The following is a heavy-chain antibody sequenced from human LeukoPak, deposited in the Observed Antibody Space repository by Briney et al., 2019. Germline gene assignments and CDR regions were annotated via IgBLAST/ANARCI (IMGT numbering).Heavy chain of an antibody. CDR1: GGSISSGSYY. J-gene: IGHJ4*02. V-gene: IGHV4-39*07. Sequence: SETLSLTCTVSGGSISSGSYYWGWIRQPPGKGLEWIGSIYYSGSTYYNPSLKSRVTISVDTSKNQFSLKLSSVTAADTAVYYCARVGRDEAGVDYWGQGTLVTVSS. CDR3: ARVGRDEAGVDY. CDR2: IYYSGST. D-gene: IGHD3-10*01.